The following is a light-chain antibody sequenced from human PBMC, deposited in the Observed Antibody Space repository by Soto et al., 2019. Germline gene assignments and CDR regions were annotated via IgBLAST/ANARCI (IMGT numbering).Light chain of an antibody. CDR2: DVS. CDR1: TSDVGRYNY. V-gene: IGLV2-14*01. J-gene: IGLJ1*01. Sequence: QSVLTQPASVSGSPGQSITISCTGTTSDVGRYNYVSWYQQHPGKAPKLIIYDVSNRPSGVSNRFSGSKSGNTASLTISGLQAEDVADYYCNSYTSSSTYVFGPGTKVTVL. CDR3: NSYTSSSTYV.